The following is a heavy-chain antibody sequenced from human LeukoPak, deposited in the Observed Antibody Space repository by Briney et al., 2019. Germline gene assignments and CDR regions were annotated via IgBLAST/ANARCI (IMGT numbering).Heavy chain of an antibody. V-gene: IGHV4-34*01. D-gene: IGHD3-3*01. CDR3: ARGYYDFWSGYPNLRTPRANFDY. CDR1: GGSFSGYY. J-gene: IGHJ4*02. CDR2: INHSGST. Sequence: SETLSLTCAVYGGSFSGYYWSWIRQPPGKGLEWIGEINHSGSTNYNPSLKSRVTISVDTSKNQFSLKLSSVTAADTAVYYCARGYYDFWSGYPNLRTPRANFDYWGQGTLVTVSS.